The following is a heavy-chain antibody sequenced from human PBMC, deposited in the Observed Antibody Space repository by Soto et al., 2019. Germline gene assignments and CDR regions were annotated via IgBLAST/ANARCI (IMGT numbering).Heavy chain of an antibody. CDR1: GFSFTGYY. D-gene: IGHD6-6*01. CDR3: AKDLTRQLAYWLDP. J-gene: IGHJ5*02. V-gene: IGHV1-2*02. CDR2: INAHSGGT. Sequence: ASVKVSCKASGFSFTGYYIHWLRQAPGQGLEWMGWINAHSGGTEYAQKFQGRVTLTRDTSIATAYLTLTSLTSDNTALYYCAKDLTRQLAYWLDPWGQGTQVTVSS.